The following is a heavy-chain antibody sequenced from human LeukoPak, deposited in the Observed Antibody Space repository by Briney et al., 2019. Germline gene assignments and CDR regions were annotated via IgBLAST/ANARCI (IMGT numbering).Heavy chain of an antibody. J-gene: IGHJ4*02. V-gene: IGHV1-46*01. CDR3: ATTSYYYGSGPRALDY. CDR2: INPSGGST. CDR1: GYTFTSYY. Sequence: ASVTVSFKASGYTFTSYYMHWVRQAPGQGLEWMGLINPSGGSTSYAQKFQGRVTMTRDTSTSTVYMELSSLRSEDTAVYYCATTSYYYGSGPRALDYWGQGTLVTVSA. D-gene: IGHD3-10*01.